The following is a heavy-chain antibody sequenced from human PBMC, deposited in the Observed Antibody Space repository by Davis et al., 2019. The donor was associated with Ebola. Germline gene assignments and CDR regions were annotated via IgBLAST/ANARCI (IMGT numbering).Heavy chain of an antibody. CDR3: SPDPVLTAKYV. CDR1: GYTFTNYG. D-gene: IGHD4/OR15-4a*01. CDR2: FDPEHGGH. J-gene: IGHJ4*02. V-gene: IGHV1-24*01. Sequence: ASVKVSCKASGYTFTNYGINWVRQAPGGGLEWMGGFDPEHGGHRYAQKLQGRVIMTEDTLTNIAYMELSGLTSEDTAVYYCSPDPVLTAKYVWGQGTLVSVSS.